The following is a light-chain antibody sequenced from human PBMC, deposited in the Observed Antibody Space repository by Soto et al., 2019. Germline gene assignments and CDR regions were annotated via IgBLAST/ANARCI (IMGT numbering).Light chain of an antibody. J-gene: IGKJ4*01. V-gene: IGKV3-11*01. CDR3: QQRSDWPLT. CDR1: QSVSRY. Sequence: EIVLTQSPATLSLSPGERATLSCRASQSVSRYLAWYQQKPGQAPRLLIYDASNRATDIPARFSGSASGTDFTLTISSLEPEDFAVYFCQQRSDWPLTFGGGTKVDIK. CDR2: DAS.